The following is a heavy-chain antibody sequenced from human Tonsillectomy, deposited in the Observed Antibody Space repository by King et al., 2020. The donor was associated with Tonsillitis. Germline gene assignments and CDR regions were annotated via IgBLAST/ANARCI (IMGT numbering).Heavy chain of an antibody. CDR3: ARDRASSGWYGFGY. D-gene: IGHD6-19*01. J-gene: IGHJ4*02. Sequence: QLQESGPGLVKPSETLSLTCTVSGGSISSYYWSWIRQPAGKGLEWIGRIYTSGSTNYNPSLKRRVTMLVDTSKNQFSLKLSSVTAADTAVYYCARDRASSGWYGFGYWGQGTLVTVSS. CDR1: GGSISSYY. CDR2: IYTSGST. V-gene: IGHV4-4*07.